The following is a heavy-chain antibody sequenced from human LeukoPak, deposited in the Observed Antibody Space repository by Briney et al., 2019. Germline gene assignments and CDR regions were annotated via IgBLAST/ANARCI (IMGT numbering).Heavy chain of an antibody. V-gene: IGHV3-7*01. CDR2: INRDGSAR. Sequence: GGSLRLSCAASGFTFSTSWMTWVRQAPGEGLEWVANINRDGSARNYVDSVRGRFTISRDNAKNSLYLQMNSLRAEDTAVYYCARQNYWGQGTLVTVSS. CDR3: ARQNY. CDR1: GFTFSTSW. J-gene: IGHJ4*02.